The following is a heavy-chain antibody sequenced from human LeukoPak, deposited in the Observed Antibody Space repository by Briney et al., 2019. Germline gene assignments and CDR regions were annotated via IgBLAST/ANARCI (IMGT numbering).Heavy chain of an antibody. D-gene: IGHD1-1*01. J-gene: IGHJ4*02. V-gene: IGHV4-39*01. CDR1: GGSISIGSYY. CDR2: IYYSGGT. CDR3: ASGDNDPLFDY. Sequence: SETLSLTCAVSGGSISIGSYYWGWVRQPPGKSLEWIGTIYYSGGTYYNPSLKSRVTISVDTSKNQFSLRLNSVTAADTAVYYCASGDNDPLFDYWGQGTLVTVSS.